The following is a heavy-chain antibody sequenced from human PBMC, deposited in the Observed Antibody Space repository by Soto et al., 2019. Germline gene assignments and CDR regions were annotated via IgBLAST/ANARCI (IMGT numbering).Heavy chain of an antibody. J-gene: IGHJ6*02. CDR2: IYWDDDK. CDR1: GFSLNTGGLG. D-gene: IGHD2-21*02. Sequence: QITLKESGPTLVKPTQTLTLTCTFSGFSLNTGGLGVGWIRQPPGKALEWLALIYWDDDKRYSPSLKSRLSITKDTSNNQVVLTMTNMDPVDTATYYCTQGRCGGDCLRSYSSHYYYGMDVWGQGTTVTVSS. CDR3: TQGRCGGDCLRSYSSHYYYGMDV. V-gene: IGHV2-5*02.